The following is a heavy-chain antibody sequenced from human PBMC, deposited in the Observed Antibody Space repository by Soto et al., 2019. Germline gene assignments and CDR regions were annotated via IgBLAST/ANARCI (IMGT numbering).Heavy chain of an antibody. V-gene: IGHV1-2*02. CDR3: ARDNYNYSGMDV. J-gene: IGHJ6*02. CDR1: GYIFNDYY. Sequence: ASVKVSCKASGYIFNDYYIHWVRQAPGQGLEWMGWINPYNGGANFAQEFQGRVTMTRDTSLSIVYMEATRLTYDDTAVYYCARDNYNYSGMDVWGQGTTVTV. CDR2: INPYNGGA.